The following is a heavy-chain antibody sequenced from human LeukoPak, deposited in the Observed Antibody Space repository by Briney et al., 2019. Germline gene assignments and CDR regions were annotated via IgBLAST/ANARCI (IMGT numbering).Heavy chain of an antibody. CDR2: ISSSSTI. CDR1: GFTFSSYS. Sequence: GGSLRLSCAASGFTFSSYSMNWVRQAPGKGLEWVSYISSSSTIYYADSVKGRFTISRDNAKNSLYLQMNSLRAEDTAVYYCAGGWVSRTTDYWGQGTLVTVSS. CDR3: AGGWVSRTTDY. J-gene: IGHJ4*02. V-gene: IGHV3-48*01. D-gene: IGHD6-13*01.